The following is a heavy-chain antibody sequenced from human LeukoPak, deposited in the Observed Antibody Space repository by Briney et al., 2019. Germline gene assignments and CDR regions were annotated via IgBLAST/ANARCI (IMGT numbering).Heavy chain of an antibody. J-gene: IGHJ4*02. V-gene: IGHV3-11*01. CDR2: ISSSGSTI. CDR1: GFTFSDYY. CDR3: ARVRVLCFGELLGPADY. Sequence: GGSLRLSCAASGFTFSDYYMSWIRQAPGKGVGGVSYISSSGSTIYYADSVKGGFTIYRDNAKNSLYLQMNSLRAEDTAVYYCARVRVLCFGELLGPADYWGQGTLDTVSS. D-gene: IGHD3-10*01.